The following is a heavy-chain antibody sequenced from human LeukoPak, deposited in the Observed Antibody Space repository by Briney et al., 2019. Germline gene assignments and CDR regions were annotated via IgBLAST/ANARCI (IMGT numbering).Heavy chain of an antibody. J-gene: IGHJ4*02. CDR3: VRSEGKGVVDY. D-gene: IGHD1-14*01. Sequence: GGSLRLSCAASGFTFSSYGMSWARQAPGKGPEWVANINHDGSETYYVDSLNGRFTVSKDNAKQSLYLQMNSLRAEDTAVYYCVRSEGKGVVDYWGQGTLVTVSS. CDR2: INHDGSET. CDR1: GFTFSSYG. V-gene: IGHV3-7*01.